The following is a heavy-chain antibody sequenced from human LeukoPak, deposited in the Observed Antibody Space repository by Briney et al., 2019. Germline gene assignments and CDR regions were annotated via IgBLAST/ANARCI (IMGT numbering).Heavy chain of an antibody. J-gene: IGHJ4*02. D-gene: IGHD1/OR15-1a*01. Sequence: GGSLRLSCAASGLTFSSYSMNWVRQAPGKGLEWVSSISSSSSYIYYADSVKGRFTISRDNAKNSLYLQMNSLRAEDTAVYYCASARGTSEHDYWGQGTLVTVPS. CDR3: ASARGTSEHDY. V-gene: IGHV3-21*01. CDR1: GLTFSSYS. CDR2: ISSSSSYI.